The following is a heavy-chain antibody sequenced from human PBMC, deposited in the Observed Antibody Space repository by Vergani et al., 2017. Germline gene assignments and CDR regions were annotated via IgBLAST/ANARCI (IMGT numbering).Heavy chain of an antibody. CDR1: GYTFTSYA. V-gene: IGHV1-69-2*01. CDR3: ATDRGTSYNWFDP. CDR2: VDPEDGET. J-gene: IGHJ5*01. D-gene: IGHD1-26*01. Sequence: VQLVQSGAEVKKPGASVKVSCKASGYTFTSYAMHWVRQAPGQRLEWMGLVDPEDGETIYAEKFQGRVTITADTSTDTAYMELSSLRSEDTAVYYCATDRGTSYNWFDPWGQGTMVTVSS.